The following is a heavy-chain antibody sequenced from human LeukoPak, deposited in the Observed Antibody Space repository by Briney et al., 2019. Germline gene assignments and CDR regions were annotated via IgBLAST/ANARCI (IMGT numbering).Heavy chain of an antibody. D-gene: IGHD4-17*01. CDR3: AKDQATVTPYYFDY. CDR2: ISGSGGST. V-gene: IGHV3-23*01. Sequence: GGSLRLSCAASGFTFNNYAMSWVRQAPGKGLEGVSTISGSGGSTYYADSVKGRFTISRDNSKNTLYLQMNSLRAEDTAVYYCAKDQATVTPYYFDYWGQGTLVTVSS. CDR1: GFTFNNYA. J-gene: IGHJ4*02.